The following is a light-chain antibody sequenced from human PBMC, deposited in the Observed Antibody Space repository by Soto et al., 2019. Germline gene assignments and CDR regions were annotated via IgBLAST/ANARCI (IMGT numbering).Light chain of an antibody. Sequence: DIVMTQSPASLAAFLGERATINCKSSQSLFYSSNHKNYLAWYQQKPGRPPKLLFYWASTRESGVPDRFTGSGSGTDFTLTISSLQAEDVAIYYCQQYYTTPLTFGGGTKVEIK. CDR3: QQYYTTPLT. J-gene: IGKJ4*01. CDR2: WAS. CDR1: QSLFYSSNHKNY. V-gene: IGKV4-1*01.